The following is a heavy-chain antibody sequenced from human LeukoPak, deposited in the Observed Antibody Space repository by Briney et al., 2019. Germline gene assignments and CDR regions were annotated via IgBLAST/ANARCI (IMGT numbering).Heavy chain of an antibody. D-gene: IGHD6-6*01. CDR3: ARGEYSSSSYYFDY. V-gene: IGHV4-34*01. Sequence: SETLSLTCAVYGGSFSVYYWSWIRQPPGKGLEWIGEINHSGSTNYNPSLKSRVTISVDTSKNQFSLKLSSVTAADTAVYYCARGEYSSSSYYFDYWGQGTLVTVSS. CDR2: INHSGST. J-gene: IGHJ4*02. CDR1: GGSFSVYY.